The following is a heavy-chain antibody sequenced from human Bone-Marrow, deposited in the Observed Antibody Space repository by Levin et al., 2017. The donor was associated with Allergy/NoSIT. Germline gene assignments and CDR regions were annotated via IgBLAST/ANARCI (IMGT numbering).Heavy chain of an antibody. V-gene: IGHV1-8*01. J-gene: IGHJ6*02. CDR3: ARDWSSSWYGLPRPGDYYYGMDV. D-gene: IGHD6-13*01. CDR1: GYTFTSYD. Sequence: ASVKVSCKASGYTFTSYDINWVRQATGQGLEWMGWMNPNSGNTGYAQKFQGRVTMTRNTSISTAYMELSSLRSEDTAVYYCARDWSSSWYGLPRPGDYYYGMDVWGQGTTVTVSS. CDR2: MNPNSGNT.